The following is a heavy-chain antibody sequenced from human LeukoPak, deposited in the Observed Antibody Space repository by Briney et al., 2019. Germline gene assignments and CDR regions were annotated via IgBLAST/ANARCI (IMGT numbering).Heavy chain of an antibody. V-gene: IGHV3-7*01. CDR2: INLDGSEK. Sequence: PGGSLRLSCAASGFTFSNHWMSWVRQAPGKGLEWVANINLDGSEKYYVDSMKGRFTISRDNAKNSLSLQMNSLRAGDTAIYYCARGRDGYNSFDYWGRGTLVTVSS. CDR1: GFTFSNHW. J-gene: IGHJ4*02. D-gene: IGHD5-24*01. CDR3: ARGRDGYNSFDY.